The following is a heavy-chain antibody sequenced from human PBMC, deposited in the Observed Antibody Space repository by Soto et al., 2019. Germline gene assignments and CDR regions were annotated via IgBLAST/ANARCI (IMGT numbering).Heavy chain of an antibody. CDR2: IKEDGSER. J-gene: IGHJ3*02. CDR3: ARNAFDT. Sequence: GGSLRLSCAVSGFTFRNYWRSWVRQAPGKGLEWVANIKEDGSERYYLDSVKGRFTISRDNAKNSLYLQMNSLRVEDTGVYYCARNAFDTWGQGTMVTVSS. V-gene: IGHV3-7*01. CDR1: GFTFRNYW.